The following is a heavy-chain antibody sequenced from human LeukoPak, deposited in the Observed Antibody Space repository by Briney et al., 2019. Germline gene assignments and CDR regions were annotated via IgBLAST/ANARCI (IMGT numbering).Heavy chain of an antibody. V-gene: IGHV4-34*01. CDR3: ASRSIAVAGTRAFDY. D-gene: IGHD6-19*01. CDR2: INHSGST. CDR1: GGSFSGYY. Sequence: SETLSLTCAVYGGSFSGYYWSWIRQPPGKGLEWIGEINHSGSTNYNPSLKSRVTISVDTSKNQFSLKLSSVTAADTAVYYCASRSIAVAGTRAFDYWGQGTLVTVSS. J-gene: IGHJ4*02.